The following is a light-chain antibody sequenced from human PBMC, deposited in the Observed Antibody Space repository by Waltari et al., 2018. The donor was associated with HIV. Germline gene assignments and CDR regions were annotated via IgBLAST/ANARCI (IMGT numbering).Light chain of an antibody. CDR3: LLFVSGSWV. V-gene: IGLV8-61*01. J-gene: IGLJ3*02. Sequence: QTVVSQEPSFSVSPGGTVTLTCALTSGSVSTGHFPNWYRQAPGQSPRTLMYDVNSRSSGVPDRFSGSIAVGKAVLTITGAQADDECVYYCLLFVSGSWVFGGGTKVTV. CDR2: DVN. CDR1: SGSVSTGHF.